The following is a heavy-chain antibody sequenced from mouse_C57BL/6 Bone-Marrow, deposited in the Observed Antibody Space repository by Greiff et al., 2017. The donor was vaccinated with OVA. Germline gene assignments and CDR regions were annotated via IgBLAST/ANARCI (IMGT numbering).Heavy chain of an antibody. D-gene: IGHD1-1*01. V-gene: IGHV1-75*01. Sequence: VQLQQSGAELARPGASVKLSCKASGYTFTDYYINWVKQRPGQGLEWIGWIFPGSGSTYYNEKFKGKATLTVDKSSSTAYMLLSSLTSEDSAVYFCARPPFTTVVADWYFDVWGTGTTVTVSS. CDR1: GYTFTDYY. J-gene: IGHJ1*03. CDR2: IFPGSGST. CDR3: ARPPFTTVVADWYFDV.